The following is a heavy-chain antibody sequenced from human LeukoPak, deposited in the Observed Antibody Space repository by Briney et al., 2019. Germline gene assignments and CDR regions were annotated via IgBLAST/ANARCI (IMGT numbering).Heavy chain of an antibody. CDR1: GFTFRSYG. CDR2: IRYDGSNK. J-gene: IGHJ4*02. V-gene: IGHV3-30*02. CDR3: AKPRYQLPIFDY. Sequence: PGGSLRLSCAASGFTFRSYGMHWVRQAPGKGLEGVAFIRYDGSNKYYADSVKGRFTISRDNSKNTLYLQMNSLRAEDTAVYYCAKPRYQLPIFDYWGQGTQVTVSS. D-gene: IGHD2-2*01.